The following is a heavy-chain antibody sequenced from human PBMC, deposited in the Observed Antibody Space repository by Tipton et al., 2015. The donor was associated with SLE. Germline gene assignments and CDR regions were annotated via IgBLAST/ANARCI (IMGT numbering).Heavy chain of an antibody. CDR3: ARVGSGVDY. J-gene: IGHJ4*02. Sequence: TLSLTCTVSGGSISSYYWSWIRQPPGKGLEWIGYIYYSGSTIHNPSLKSRVTISVDTSKNQFSLKLSSVTAADTAVYYCARVGSGVDYWGQGTLVTVSS. CDR2: IYYSGST. CDR1: GGSISSYY. D-gene: IGHD3-10*01. V-gene: IGHV4-59*01.